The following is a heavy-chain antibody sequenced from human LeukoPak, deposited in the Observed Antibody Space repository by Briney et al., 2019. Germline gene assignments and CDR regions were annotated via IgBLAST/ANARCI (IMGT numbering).Heavy chain of an antibody. CDR1: GYTFTSYG. J-gene: IGHJ5*02. CDR2: ISAYNGNT. CDR3: ARVGGGMVRGYNRFDP. V-gene: IGHV1-18*01. D-gene: IGHD3-10*01. Sequence: ASVKVSCKASGYTFTSYGISWVRQAPGQGLEWMGWISAYNGNTNYAQKLQGRVTMTTDTSTSTAYMELRSLRSDDTAVYYCARVGGGMVRGYNRFDPWGQGTLVTVSS.